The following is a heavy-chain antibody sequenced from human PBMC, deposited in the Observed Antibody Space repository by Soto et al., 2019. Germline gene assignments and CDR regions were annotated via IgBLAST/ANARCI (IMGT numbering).Heavy chain of an antibody. J-gene: IGHJ4*02. Sequence: EVQLVESGGGLVQPGESLRLSCAASGFTSNNYWMSWVRQAPGKGLEWLASIKEGGSQQFYEDSVKGRFTISRDNAKNSLYLHMNNLRAEDTAVYYCVRDSDRRSDCWGQGTLVSVSS. CDR1: GFTSNNYW. CDR2: IKEGGSQQ. D-gene: IGHD3-16*02. CDR3: VRDSDRRSDC. V-gene: IGHV3-7*05.